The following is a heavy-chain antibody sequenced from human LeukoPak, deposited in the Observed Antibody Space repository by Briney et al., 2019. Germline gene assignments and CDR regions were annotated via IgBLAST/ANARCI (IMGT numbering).Heavy chain of an antibody. CDR1: GFSLRTTGVG. CDR3: AHRAFLRYFDWAFDY. Sequence: SGPTLVKPTQTLTLTCTFSGFSLRTTGVGVGWVRQPPGKALQWLALIYWNDDKRYSPSLQSRLTITKDTSKKQVVLTMTNIDPVDTATYYCAHRAFLRYFDWAFDYWGQGTLVTVSS. CDR2: IYWNDDK. D-gene: IGHD3-9*01. V-gene: IGHV2-5*01. J-gene: IGHJ4*02.